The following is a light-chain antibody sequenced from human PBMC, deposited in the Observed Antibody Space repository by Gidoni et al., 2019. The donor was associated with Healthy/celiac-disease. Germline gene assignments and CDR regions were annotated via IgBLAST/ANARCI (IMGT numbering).Light chain of an antibody. Sequence: IVLTQAPGTLALSPGERATLSCRARQSVSSSYLAWYQQKPGQAPRLLIYCASSRATGIPDRFSGSGSGTDFTLTISRLEPEDFAVYYCQQYGSSRLTFGGGTKVEIK. CDR1: QSVSSSY. CDR3: QQYGSSRLT. V-gene: IGKV3-20*01. CDR2: CAS. J-gene: IGKJ4*01.